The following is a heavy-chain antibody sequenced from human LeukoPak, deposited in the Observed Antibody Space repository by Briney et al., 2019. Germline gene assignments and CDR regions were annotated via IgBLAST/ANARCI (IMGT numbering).Heavy chain of an antibody. J-gene: IGHJ3*02. Sequence: PGGSLRLSCAASGFTFSNYDINWVRQAPGKGLEWVSSIRSTSFYTYYAHSVGGRFTISRDNAKNSIYLQMKSLRAEDTAVYYCARDWGGINDDALDIWGQGTMVTVFS. CDR1: GFTFSNYD. CDR2: IRSTSFYT. CDR3: ARDWGGINDDALDI. V-gene: IGHV3-21*01. D-gene: IGHD3-16*01.